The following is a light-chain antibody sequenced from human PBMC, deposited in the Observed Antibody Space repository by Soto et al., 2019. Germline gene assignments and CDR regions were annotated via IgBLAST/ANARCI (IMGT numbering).Light chain of an antibody. CDR1: SSNIGAPYD. CDR3: QSYDISLSGYV. Sequence: QSVLTQPPSVSGAPGQRDTISCTGSSSNIGAPYDVHWYQQLPGTAPKLLIYGNSNRPSGVPDRFSGSKSGTSASLAITGLQAEYGADYYCQSYDISLSGYVLGTGTKVTVL. J-gene: IGLJ1*01. CDR2: GNS. V-gene: IGLV1-40*01.